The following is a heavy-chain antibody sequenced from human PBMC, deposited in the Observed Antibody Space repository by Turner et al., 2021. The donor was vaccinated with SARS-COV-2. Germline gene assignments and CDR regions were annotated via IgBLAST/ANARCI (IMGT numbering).Heavy chain of an antibody. D-gene: IGHD5-18*01. Sequence: QVQLQQWGAGLLKPSETLSLTCAVYGGSFSGYSWSWIRQPPGKGLEWIGEINHSGSTNYNPSLKSRVTISVDTSKNQFSLNLSSVTAADTAVYYCARGGGYSYGALDYWGQGTLVTVSS. CDR3: ARGGGYSYGALDY. J-gene: IGHJ4*02. CDR1: GGSFSGYS. CDR2: INHSGST. V-gene: IGHV4-34*01.